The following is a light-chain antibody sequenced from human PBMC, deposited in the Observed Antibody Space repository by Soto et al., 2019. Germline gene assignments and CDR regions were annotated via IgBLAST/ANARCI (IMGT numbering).Light chain of an antibody. Sequence: QSVLPQPPSASGTPGQRVTISCSGSSSNIGSNTVNWYQQLPGTAPKLVIYSNNQRPSGVPDRFSGSKSGTSASLAISGLQSEDEADYYCVAWDDSLNGYVVFGGGTKLTVL. J-gene: IGLJ2*01. CDR1: SSNIGSNT. CDR2: SNN. V-gene: IGLV1-44*01. CDR3: VAWDDSLNGYVV.